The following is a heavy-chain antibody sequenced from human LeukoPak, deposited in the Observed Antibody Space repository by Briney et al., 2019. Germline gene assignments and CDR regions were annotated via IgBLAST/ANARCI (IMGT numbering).Heavy chain of an antibody. D-gene: IGHD2-2*01. CDR1: GFTFSSYA. J-gene: IGHJ4*02. V-gene: IGHV3-23*01. CDR3: AKVFRDIVVVPAAPFDY. CDR2: ISGSGGST. Sequence: GGSLRLSCAASGFTFSSYAMSWVRQAPGKGLEWVSAISGSGGSTYYADSVKGRFTISRDNSKNTLYLQMNSLRAEDTAVYYCAKVFRDIVVVPAAPFDYWGQGTLVTVSS.